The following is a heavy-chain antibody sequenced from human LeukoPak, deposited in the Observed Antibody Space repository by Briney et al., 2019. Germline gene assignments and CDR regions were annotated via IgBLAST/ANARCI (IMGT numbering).Heavy chain of an antibody. J-gene: IGHJ3*02. D-gene: IGHD1-1*01. CDR2: IYSDGRT. V-gene: IGHV3-53*01. CDR3: AREGLERRRAFDI. Sequence: GGSLRLSCAASGFTVSSNYMTWVRQAPGKGLEWVSIIYSDGRTYYADSVKGRFTISRDNFKNTLNLQMNSLRAEDTAVYYCAREGLERRRAFDIWGQGTMVTVSS. CDR1: GFTVSSNY.